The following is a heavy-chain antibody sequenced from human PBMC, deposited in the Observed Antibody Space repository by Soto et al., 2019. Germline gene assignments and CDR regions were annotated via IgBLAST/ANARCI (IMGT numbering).Heavy chain of an antibody. D-gene: IGHD4-17*01. CDR1: GFTFSSYS. Sequence: EVQLVESGGGLVKPGGSLRLSCAASGFTFSSYSMNWVRQAPGKGLEWVSSISSSSSYIYYADSVKGRFTISRDKAKNSLYLQMNSLRAEDTAVYYCARDSQDYCYYSAFDIWGQGTMVTVSS. CDR2: ISSSSSYI. J-gene: IGHJ3*02. CDR3: ARDSQDYCYYSAFDI. V-gene: IGHV3-21*01.